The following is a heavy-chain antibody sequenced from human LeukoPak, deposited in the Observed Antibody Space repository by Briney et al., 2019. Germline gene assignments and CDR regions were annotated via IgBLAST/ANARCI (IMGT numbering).Heavy chain of an antibody. V-gene: IGHV3-33*06. D-gene: IGHD5-12*01. CDR1: GFSFSSYG. CDR3: AKTYSRESGYDFFFHY. J-gene: IGHJ4*02. CDR2: ISYDGKNI. Sequence: GGSLRLSCAASGFSFSSYGFHWVRQAPGKGLEWVSAISYDGKNIHYADSVKGRFTISRDNSRNTVYLQMNSLRVEDTAVYYCAKTYSRESGYDFFFHYWGQGTRVTVSS.